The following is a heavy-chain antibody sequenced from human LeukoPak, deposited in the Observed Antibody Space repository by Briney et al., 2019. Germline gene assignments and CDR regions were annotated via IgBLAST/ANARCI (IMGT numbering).Heavy chain of an antibody. CDR2: ISGSGGST. Sequence: GGSLRLSCAASGFTFSDNYMDWVRQAPGKGLEWVSAISGSGGSTYYADSVKGRFTISRDNSKNTLYLQMNSLRAEDTAVYYCAKGGIVGATVQAFDIWGQGTMVTVSS. J-gene: IGHJ3*02. V-gene: IGHV3-23*01. D-gene: IGHD1-26*01. CDR1: GFTFSDNY. CDR3: AKGGIVGATVQAFDI.